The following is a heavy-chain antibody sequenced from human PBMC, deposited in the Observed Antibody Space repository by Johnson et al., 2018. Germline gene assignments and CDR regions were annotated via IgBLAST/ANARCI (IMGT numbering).Heavy chain of an antibody. CDR1: GFSFSSYT. D-gene: IGHD2-2*01. CDR2: LSGSGGST. J-gene: IGHJ6*02. CDR3: AKVPHQGMDV. Sequence: EVQLVESGGGLVQPGGSLRLSCAASGFSFSSYTMSCVHRAPGKGLEWVSALSGSGGSTYYADSGEGRFTISRDNSKNTLYLQMDSLSAGDTAVYYCAKVPHQGMDVWGQGTTVTVSS. V-gene: IGHV3-23*04.